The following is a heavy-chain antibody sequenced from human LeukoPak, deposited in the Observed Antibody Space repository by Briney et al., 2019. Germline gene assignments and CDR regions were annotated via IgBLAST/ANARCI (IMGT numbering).Heavy chain of an antibody. CDR3: ARGNVDTADAFDI. CDR2: INHSGST. D-gene: IGHD5-18*01. J-gene: IGHJ3*02. CDR1: GGSFSGYY. V-gene: IGHV4-34*01. Sequence: PSETLSLTCAVYGGSFSGYYWSWIRQPPGKGLEWIGEINHSGSTNYNPSLKSRVTISVDTSKNQFSLKLSSVTAADTAVYYCARGNVDTADAFDIWGQGTMVTVSS.